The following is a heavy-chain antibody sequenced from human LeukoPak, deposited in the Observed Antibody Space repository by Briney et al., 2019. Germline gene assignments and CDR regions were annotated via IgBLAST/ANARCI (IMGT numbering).Heavy chain of an antibody. V-gene: IGHV3-30*03. D-gene: IGHD3-10*01. Sequence: GRSLRLSCAASGFTFSSYGMHWVRQAPGKGLEWVAVISYDGSNKYYADSVKGRFTISRDNSKNTLYLQMNSLRAEDTAVYYCARVSLPWFGELYFTDWGQGTLVTVSS. CDR3: ARVSLPWFGELYFTD. CDR2: ISYDGSNK. J-gene: IGHJ4*02. CDR1: GFTFSSYG.